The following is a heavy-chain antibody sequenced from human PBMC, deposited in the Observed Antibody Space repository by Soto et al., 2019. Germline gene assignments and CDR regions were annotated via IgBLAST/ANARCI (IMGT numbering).Heavy chain of an antibody. CDR3: ARNGYYDSSGYYYNYYYGMDV. Sequence: GASVKVSCKASGYTFTGYYMHWVRQAPGQGLEWMGWINPNSGGTNYAQKFQGWVTMTRDTSISTAYMELSRLRSDDMAVYYCARNGYYDSSGYYYNYYYGMDVWGQGTTVTV. D-gene: IGHD3-22*01. CDR2: INPNSGGT. V-gene: IGHV1-2*04. J-gene: IGHJ6*02. CDR1: GYTFTGYY.